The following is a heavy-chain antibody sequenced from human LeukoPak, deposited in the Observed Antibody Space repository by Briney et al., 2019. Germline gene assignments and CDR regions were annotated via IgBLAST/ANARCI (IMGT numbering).Heavy chain of an antibody. CDR1: GFTFSTYE. CDR2: INSGGTYT. D-gene: IGHD3-22*01. V-gene: IGHV3-48*03. Sequence: GGSLRLSCAASGFTFSTYEMNWVRQAPGRGLEWVSYINSGGTYTNYADSVKGRFTISRDNAKNSLYLQMNSLRAEDTAVYYCARNYDGSGYNDYWGQGTLVTVSS. CDR3: ARNYDGSGYNDY. J-gene: IGHJ4*02.